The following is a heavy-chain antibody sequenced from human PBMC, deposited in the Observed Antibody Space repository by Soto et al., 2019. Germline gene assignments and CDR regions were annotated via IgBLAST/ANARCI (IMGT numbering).Heavy chain of an antibody. D-gene: IGHD3-10*01. CDR1: GYTFTSYD. CDR3: ARAQEGSGSTYYYYYYGMDV. V-gene: IGHV1-8*01. Sequence: ASVKVSCKASGYTFTSYDINWVRQATGQGLEWMGWMNPNSGNTGYAQKFQGRVTMTRNTSISTAYMELSSLRSEDTAVYYCARAQEGSGSTYYYYYYGMDVWGQGTTVTV. CDR2: MNPNSGNT. J-gene: IGHJ6*02.